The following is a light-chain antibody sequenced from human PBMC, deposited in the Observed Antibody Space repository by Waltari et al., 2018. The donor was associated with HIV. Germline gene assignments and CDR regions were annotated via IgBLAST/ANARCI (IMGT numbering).Light chain of an antibody. Sequence: QSALTQPASVSGSPGQSITLSCTGTISDISGYNYVSWFQQHPGKAPTLLISEVSNRPSGVSNRFSGSKSGNTASLTISGLQAEDEGDYYCSSYSSSTTYVVFGGGTKLTVL. CDR1: ISDISGYNY. CDR2: EVS. V-gene: IGLV2-14*01. CDR3: SSYSSSTTYVV. J-gene: IGLJ2*01.